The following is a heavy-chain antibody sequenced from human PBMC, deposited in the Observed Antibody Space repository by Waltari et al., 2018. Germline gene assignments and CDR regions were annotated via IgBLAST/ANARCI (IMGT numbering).Heavy chain of an antibody. J-gene: IGHJ4*02. CDR3: AKPFYSWDDPLDS. CDR2: ISVSDDT. CDR1: GFSFGSDA. V-gene: IGHV3-23*01. D-gene: IGHD1-20*01. Sequence: EVQLLESGGDFVQPGGSLRLSCAISGFSFGSDAINWVRQAPGTGREWVSAISVSDDTYYALSVNGRFTISRDTSRNTVYLHMNSLRAEDTAVYYCAKPFYSWDDPLDSWGQGTLVTVSS.